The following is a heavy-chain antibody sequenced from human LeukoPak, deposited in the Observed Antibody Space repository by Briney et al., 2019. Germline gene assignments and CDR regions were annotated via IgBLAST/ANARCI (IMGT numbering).Heavy chain of an antibody. Sequence: SETLSLTCTVSGGSISSSSYYWGWIRQPPGKGLEWIGSIYYSGSTYYNPSLKSRVTISVDTSKNQFSLKLSSVTAADTAVYYCARQRRGSYGLYYFDYWGQGTLVTVSS. D-gene: IGHD5-18*01. CDR1: GGSISSSSYY. CDR2: IYYSGST. CDR3: ARQRRGSYGLYYFDY. J-gene: IGHJ4*02. V-gene: IGHV4-39*01.